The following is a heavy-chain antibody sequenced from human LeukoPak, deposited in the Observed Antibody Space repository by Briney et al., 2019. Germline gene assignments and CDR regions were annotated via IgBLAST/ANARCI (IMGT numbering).Heavy chain of an antibody. V-gene: IGHV1-2*02. CDR3: ARTKYSSSSVEDGMDV. J-gene: IGHJ6*02. CDR2: INPNSGGT. CDR1: GYTFTGYY. Sequence: GASVKVSCKASGYTFTGYYMHWVRQAPGQGLEWMGWINPNSGGTNYAQKFQGRVTMTRDTSISTAYMELSRLRSDDTAVYYCARTKYSSSSVEDGMDVRGQGTTVTVSS. D-gene: IGHD6-13*01.